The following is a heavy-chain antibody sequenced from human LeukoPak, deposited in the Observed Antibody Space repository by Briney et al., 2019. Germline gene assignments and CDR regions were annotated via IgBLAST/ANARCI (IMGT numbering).Heavy chain of an antibody. D-gene: IGHD6-6*01. CDR1: GYTFTSYY. CDR3: ARDKLTYSSSPNYYYYGMDV. J-gene: IGHJ6*02. CDR2: INPSGGST. Sequence: ASVKVSCKASGYTFTSYYMHWVRQAPGQGLEWMGIINPSGGSTSYAQKSQGRVTMTRDTSTSTVYMELSSLRSEDTAVYYCARDKLTYSSSPNYYYYGMDVWGQGTTVTVSS. V-gene: IGHV1-46*01.